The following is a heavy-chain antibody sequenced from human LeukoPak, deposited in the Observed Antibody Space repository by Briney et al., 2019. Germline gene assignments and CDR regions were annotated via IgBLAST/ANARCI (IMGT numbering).Heavy chain of an antibody. J-gene: IGHJ5*02. CDR3: AGKLGYCSSTSCYTWGRNWFDP. V-gene: IGHV4-34*01. CDR2: INHSGST. Sequence: SETLSLTCAVYGGSFSGYYWSWIRQPPGKGLEWIREINHSGSTNYNPSLKSRVTISVDTSKNQFSLKLSSVTAADTAVYYCAGKLGYCSSTSCYTWGRNWFDPWGQGTLVTVSS. D-gene: IGHD2-2*02. CDR1: GGSFSGYY.